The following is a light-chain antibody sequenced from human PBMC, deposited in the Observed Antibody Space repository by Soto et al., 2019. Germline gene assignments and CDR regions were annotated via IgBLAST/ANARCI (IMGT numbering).Light chain of an antibody. J-gene: IGLJ3*02. CDR2: EVR. CDR1: SSDVGRYNY. V-gene: IGLV2-14*01. Sequence: QSVLTQPAAVSGPPGQSITISCTGTSSDVGRYNYVSWYQQHSGKAPKLVIYEVRNRPSGISNRFSASKSGNTASLTISGLQAEDEADYCCTSYTSNTTWVFGGGTKLTVL. CDR3: TSYTSNTTWV.